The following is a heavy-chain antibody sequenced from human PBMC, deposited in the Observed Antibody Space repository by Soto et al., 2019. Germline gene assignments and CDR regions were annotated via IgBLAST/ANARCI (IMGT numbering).Heavy chain of an antibody. CDR2: INHSGST. V-gene: IGHV4-34*01. D-gene: IGHD3-10*01. Sequence: SETLSLTCTVYGGSFSGYYWSWIRQPPGKGLEWIGEINHSGSTNYNPSLKSRVTISVDTSKNQFSLKLSSVTAADTAVYYCARAYGSGSYHFDYWGQGTLVTVSS. CDR1: GGSFSGYY. CDR3: ARAYGSGSYHFDY. J-gene: IGHJ4*02.